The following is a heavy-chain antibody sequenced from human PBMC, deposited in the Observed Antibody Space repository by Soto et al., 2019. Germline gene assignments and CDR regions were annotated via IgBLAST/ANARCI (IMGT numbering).Heavy chain of an antibody. CDR1: GYTFTGYY. V-gene: IGHV1-2*04. CDR3: ARVENPMGRGDSNWFDP. Sequence: QVQLVQSGAEVKKPGASVKVSCKASGYTFTGYYMHWVRQAPGQGREWMGWINPNSGGTNYAQKFQGWVTMTSDTSISTAYMELSRLRSDDTAVYYCARVENPMGRGDSNWFDPWGQGTLVTVSS. D-gene: IGHD3-10*01. CDR2: INPNSGGT. J-gene: IGHJ5*02.